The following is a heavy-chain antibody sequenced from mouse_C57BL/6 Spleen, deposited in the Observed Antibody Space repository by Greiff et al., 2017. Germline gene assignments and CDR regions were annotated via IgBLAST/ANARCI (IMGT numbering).Heavy chain of an antibody. J-gene: IGHJ2*01. CDR3: ARWEGGYYDY. D-gene: IGHD2-3*01. V-gene: IGHV1-18*01. CDR1: GYTFTDYN. CDR2: INPNNGGT. Sequence: EVKLVESGPELVKPGASVKIPCKASGYTFTDYNMDWVKQSHGKSLEWIGDINPNNGGTIYNQKFKGKATLTVDKSSSTAYMELRSLTSEDTAVYYCARWEGGYYDYWGQGTTLTVSS.